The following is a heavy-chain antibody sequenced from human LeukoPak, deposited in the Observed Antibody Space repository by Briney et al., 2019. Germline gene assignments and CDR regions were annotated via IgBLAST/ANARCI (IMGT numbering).Heavy chain of an antibody. CDR1: GFTSSTWG. CDR3: AKQGDNSGLDY. V-gene: IGHV3-30*18. D-gene: IGHD5-24*01. CDR2: ISFDGSRE. Sequence: GGSLRLSCAASGFTSSTWGMHWVRQAPGKGLEWVAGISFDGSREHYPDSEKGRFTISRDNSKNTLYLQMNSLRAEDTAVYYCAKQGDNSGLDYWGQGTLVTVSS. J-gene: IGHJ4*02.